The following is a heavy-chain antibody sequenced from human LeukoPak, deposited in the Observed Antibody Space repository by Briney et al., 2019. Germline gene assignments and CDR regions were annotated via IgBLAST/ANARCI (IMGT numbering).Heavy chain of an antibody. CDR2: IIPIFGTA. CDR3: ARDSGSVYNWNELHY. CDR1: GGTFSSYA. V-gene: IGHV1-69*05. D-gene: IGHD1-1*01. J-gene: IGHJ4*02. Sequence: GASVKVSCKASGGTFSSYAISWVRQAPGQGLEWVGGIIPIFGTANYAQKFQGRVTITTDESTSTAYMELSSLRFEDTAVYYCARDSGSVYNWNELHYWGQGTLVTVSS.